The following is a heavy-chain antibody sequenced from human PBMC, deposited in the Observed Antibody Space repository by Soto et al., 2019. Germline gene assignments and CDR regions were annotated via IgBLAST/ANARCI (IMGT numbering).Heavy chain of an antibody. V-gene: IGHV1-46*01. J-gene: IGHJ4*02. CDR3: ARRSDWPYYFDY. Sequence: ASVKVSCKASGYTFSSYYIHWVRQAPGQGLEWMGIINPSGGSTTYAQKFQGRVTMTRDTSTSTVYIYLSSLRSEDTAVYYCARRSDWPYYFDYWGQRTLVTVSS. CDR2: INPSGGST. D-gene: IGHD2-21*02. CDR1: GYTFSSYY.